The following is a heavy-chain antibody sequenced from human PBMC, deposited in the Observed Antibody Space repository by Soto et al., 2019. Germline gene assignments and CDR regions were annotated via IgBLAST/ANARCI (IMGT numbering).Heavy chain of an antibody. J-gene: IGHJ4*02. D-gene: IGHD3-16*02. CDR1: GFTFRSYA. Sequence: QVEVVESGGCVVQPVRSLRLTCAVPGFTFRSYAMHWVRQAPGKGLDWVAVISYDGSKRYYAGSVKGRFTISRDNSRNTVSLHMNTLGTEETALYYCVTGPGRVWGTYRPKEDYWGQGTLVTVSS. CDR2: ISYDGSKR. CDR3: VTGPGRVWGTYRPKEDY. V-gene: IGHV3-30-3*01.